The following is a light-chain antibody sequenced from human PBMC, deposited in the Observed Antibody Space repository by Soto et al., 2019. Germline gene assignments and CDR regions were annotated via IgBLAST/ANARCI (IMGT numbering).Light chain of an antibody. Sequence: QSALTQPASVSGSPGQSITISCTGTSSDVGSYNLVSWYQQHPGKAPKLIIYEGSKRPSGVSNRFSGSKSGNTASLTISGLQAEDETDYYCISYTSSSTWVFGGGTKVTV. V-gene: IGLV2-14*02. CDR3: ISYTSSSTWV. CDR1: SSDVGSYNL. CDR2: EGS. J-gene: IGLJ3*02.